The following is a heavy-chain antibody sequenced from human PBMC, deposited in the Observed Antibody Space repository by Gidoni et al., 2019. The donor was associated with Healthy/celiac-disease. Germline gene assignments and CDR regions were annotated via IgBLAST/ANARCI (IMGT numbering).Heavy chain of an antibody. Sequence: EVQLVESGGGLVKPGGSRRLSCAASGFTFSSYSMNWVRQAPGKGLEWVSSISSSSSYIYYADSVKGRFTISRDNAKNSLYLQMNSLRAEDTAVYYCAREHCSGGSCFLDYWGQGTLVTVSS. CDR2: ISSSSSYI. J-gene: IGHJ4*02. CDR1: GFTFSSYS. CDR3: AREHCSGGSCFLDY. D-gene: IGHD2-15*01. V-gene: IGHV3-21*01.